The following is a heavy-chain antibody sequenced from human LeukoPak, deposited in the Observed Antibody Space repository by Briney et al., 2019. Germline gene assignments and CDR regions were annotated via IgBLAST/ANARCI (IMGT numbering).Heavy chain of an antibody. CDR3: ARGVRYCSSTSCGSNGKYYFDY. D-gene: IGHD2-2*01. CDR1: GYTFTSYG. V-gene: IGHV1-8*02. Sequence: GASVTVSFTASGYTFTSYGINWVRQATGQGLEWMGLMNPNSGETGYDPKFQGRITITRNTSISTAYMELSRLTSEDTAVYYCARGVRYCSSTSCGSNGKYYFDYWGQGTLVTVSS. J-gene: IGHJ4*02. CDR2: MNPNSGET.